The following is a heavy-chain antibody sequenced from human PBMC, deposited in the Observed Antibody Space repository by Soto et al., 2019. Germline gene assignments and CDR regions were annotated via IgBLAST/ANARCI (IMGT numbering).Heavy chain of an antibody. CDR1: GFTFGDYA. J-gene: IGHJ3*02. V-gene: IGHV3-9*01. CDR2: ISWNSGSI. D-gene: IGHD3-3*01. Sequence: EGELVESGGGLQQPGRSLRLSCAASGFTFGDYAMHWVRQAPGKGLEWVSGISWNSGSIGYADSVKGRFTISRDNAKNSLHLQMNSLKPEDTALYYCAKQLSWGVVIVYGLDIWGQGTLVTVSS. CDR3: AKQLSWGVVIVYGLDI.